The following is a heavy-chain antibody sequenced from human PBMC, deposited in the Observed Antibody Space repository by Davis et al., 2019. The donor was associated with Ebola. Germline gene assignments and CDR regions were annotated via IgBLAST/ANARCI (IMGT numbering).Heavy chain of an antibody. V-gene: IGHV3-33*01. J-gene: IGHJ6*02. D-gene: IGHD3-22*01. CDR3: ARPVYDSSGPGPFYYYYGMDV. CDR1: GFTFSSYG. Sequence: GESLKISCAASGFTFSSYGMHWVRQAPGKGLEWVAVIWYDGSNKYYADSVKGRFTISRDNSKNTLYLQMNSLRAEDTAVYYCARPVYDSSGPGPFYYYYGMDVWGQGTTVTVSS. CDR2: IWYDGSNK.